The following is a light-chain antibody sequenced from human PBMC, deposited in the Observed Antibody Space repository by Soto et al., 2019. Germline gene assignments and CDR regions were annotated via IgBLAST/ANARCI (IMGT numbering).Light chain of an antibody. CDR1: QDFSNF. CDR3: QQLYSFPLT. Sequence: DIQLTQSPSFLSASLGDRVTITCRASQDFSNFLAWYQQKPGRAPKLLMCDASTLQSGVPSRFSGSGSGTEFTLTISSLQPEDFATYYCQQLYSFPLTFGGGTKVDIK. V-gene: IGKV1-9*01. J-gene: IGKJ4*01. CDR2: DAS.